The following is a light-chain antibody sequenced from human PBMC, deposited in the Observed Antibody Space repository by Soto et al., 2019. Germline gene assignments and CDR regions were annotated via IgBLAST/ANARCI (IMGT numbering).Light chain of an antibody. V-gene: IGKV3-15*01. Sequence: EIVMTQSPATLSVSPGERATLSCWASQSVSSSLAWYQQKPGQAPRLLIYGASTRATGIPARFSGSGSVTVFTFNISSLQSEDLAVYFCQQYNKWPLSFGGGTKVEI. CDR1: QSVSSS. CDR2: GAS. CDR3: QQYNKWPLS. J-gene: IGKJ4*01.